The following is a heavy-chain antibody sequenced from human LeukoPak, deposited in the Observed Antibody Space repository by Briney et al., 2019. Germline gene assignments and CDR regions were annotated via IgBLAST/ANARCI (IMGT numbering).Heavy chain of an antibody. CDR3: ARGGQLVYY. CDR1: GGSISSYY. V-gene: IGHV4-59*01. D-gene: IGHD6-6*01. Sequence: PSETLSLTCTVSGGSISSYYWSWIRQPPGKGLEWIGYIYYSGNTNYNPSLKSRVTMSVDTSKNQFSLKLSSVTAADTAVYYCARGGQLVYYWGQGTLVTVSS. CDR2: IYYSGNT. J-gene: IGHJ4*02.